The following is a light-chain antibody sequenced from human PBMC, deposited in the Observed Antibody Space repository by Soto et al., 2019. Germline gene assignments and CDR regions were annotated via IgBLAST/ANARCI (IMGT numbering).Light chain of an antibody. CDR3: QPYNFLPLT. V-gene: IGKV1-5*03. J-gene: IGKJ4*01. CDR2: KAS. Sequence: DIKMYMSPSTLSGSVGDRVTITCRASQTISSWLAWYQQKPGKAPKLLIYKASTLKSGVPSRFSGSGSGTEFTLTINSLQSEDFTVYYCQPYNFLPLTFGGGTNVDI. CDR1: QTISSW.